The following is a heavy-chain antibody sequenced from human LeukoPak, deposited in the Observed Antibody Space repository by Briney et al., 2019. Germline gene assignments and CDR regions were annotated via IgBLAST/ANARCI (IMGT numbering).Heavy chain of an antibody. V-gene: IGHV4-59*08. D-gene: IGHD6-13*01. Sequence: SETLPLTCTVSGGSISSYYWSWIRQPPGKGLEWIGYIYYSGSTNYNPSLKSRVAISVDTSKNQFSLKLSSVTAADTAVYYCARHRGSSWFNFDYWGQGTLVTVSS. CDR1: GGSISSYY. CDR3: ARHRGSSWFNFDY. J-gene: IGHJ4*02. CDR2: IYYSGST.